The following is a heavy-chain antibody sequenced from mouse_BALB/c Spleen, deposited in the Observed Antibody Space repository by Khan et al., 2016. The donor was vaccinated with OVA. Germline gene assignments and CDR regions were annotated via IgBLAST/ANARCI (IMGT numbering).Heavy chain of an antibody. J-gene: IGHJ3*01. CDR1: GDSITSGY. Sequence: EVQLQESGPSLVKPSQTLSLTCSVTGDSITSGYWNWIRKFPGNKLEYMGYIIYTGYTYYNPSLKSRISITRHTSKNQYYLQLSSVTDADTATYYCARSTYRYAFVYWGQGTLVTVSA. CDR3: ARSTYRYAFVY. D-gene: IGHD2-12*01. CDR2: IIYTGYT. V-gene: IGHV3-8*02.